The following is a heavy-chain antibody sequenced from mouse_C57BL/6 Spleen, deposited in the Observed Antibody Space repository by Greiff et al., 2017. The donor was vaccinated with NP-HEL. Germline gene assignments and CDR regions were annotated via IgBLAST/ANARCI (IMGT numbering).Heavy chain of an antibody. Sequence: EVQLQQSGAELVRPGASVKLSCTASGFNIKDYYMHWVKQRPEQGLEWIGRIDPADGDTKYATKFQGKATMTADTSSNTAYLQLSSLTSEDTAVYYCTTLCLSTVVATGDFDYWGQGTTLTVSS. D-gene: IGHD1-1*01. J-gene: IGHJ2*01. CDR1: GFNIKDYY. V-gene: IGHV14-1*01. CDR2: IDPADGDT. CDR3: TTLCLSTVVATGDFDY.